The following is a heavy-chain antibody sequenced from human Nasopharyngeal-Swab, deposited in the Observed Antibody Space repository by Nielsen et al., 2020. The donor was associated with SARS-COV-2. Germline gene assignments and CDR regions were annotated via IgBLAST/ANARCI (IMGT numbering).Heavy chain of an antibody. CDR3: AKDNQLFWFGVFRNDAFDL. D-gene: IGHD3-10*01. V-gene: IGHV3-30*18. J-gene: IGHJ3*01. Sequence: GESLKISCAASGFSFNNYGMHWVRLAPGKGLEWVAVISYEGSKKYYADFVKGRFTISRDYSKNTLYLQMNSLRPEDTAVYYCAKDNQLFWFGVFRNDAFDLWGHGTMVTVSS. CDR1: GFSFNNYG. CDR2: ISYEGSKK.